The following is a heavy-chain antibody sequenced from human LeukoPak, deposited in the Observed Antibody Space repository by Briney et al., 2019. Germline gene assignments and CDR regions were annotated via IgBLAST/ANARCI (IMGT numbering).Heavy chain of an antibody. CDR3: ARDTLEYGDSPDAFDI. J-gene: IGHJ3*02. CDR1: GFTFSSYE. V-gene: IGHV3-48*03. CDR2: IGSSGSTV. D-gene: IGHD4-17*01. Sequence: SGGSLRLSCAASGFTFSSYEMNWVRQAPGKGLEWVSYIGSSGSTVYYADPVKGRFSISRDNAENSLYLQMNSLRDEDTADYCARDTLEYGDSPDAFDIWGQGTMVTVSS.